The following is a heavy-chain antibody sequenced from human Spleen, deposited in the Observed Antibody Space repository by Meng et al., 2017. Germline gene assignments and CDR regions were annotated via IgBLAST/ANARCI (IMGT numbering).Heavy chain of an antibody. V-gene: IGHV1-18*01. Sequence: QVQLVESGAEVKTPGASVKGSCKASGYTFTSYGISWVRQAPGHELEWMGWISAYNGNTNCAQKLQGRVTMTTDTSTSTAYMELRSLRSDDTAVYYCARARVAVVMYYFDYWGQGTLVTVSS. J-gene: IGHJ4*02. CDR1: GYTFTSYG. CDR2: ISAYNGNT. D-gene: IGHD3-22*01. CDR3: ARARVAVVMYYFDY.